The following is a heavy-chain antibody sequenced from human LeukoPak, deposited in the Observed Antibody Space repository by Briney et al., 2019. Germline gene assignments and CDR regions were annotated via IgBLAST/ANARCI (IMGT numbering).Heavy chain of an antibody. CDR1: GFTFSNAY. CDR3: ITPLPYSAQ. Sequence: GGSLRLSCAASGFTFSNAYMNWVRQAPGKGLEWVGRIKPKTDGETTENAAPVKDRFSISRDDSKSMMYLQMNSLKTEDTAVYYCITPLPYSAQGGQGTLVTVSS. CDR2: IKPKTDGETT. D-gene: IGHD2-21*01. J-gene: IGHJ4*02. V-gene: IGHV3-15*07.